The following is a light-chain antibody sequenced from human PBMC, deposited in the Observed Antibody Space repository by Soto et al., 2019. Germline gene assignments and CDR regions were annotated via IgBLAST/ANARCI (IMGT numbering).Light chain of an antibody. CDR2: DAS. V-gene: IGKV1-39*01. CDR3: QQSHA. CDR1: QSISSS. Sequence: DIPMTQSPSSLSASVGDRVTITCRASQSISSSLNWYQQRPGRAPKLLISDASSLQSGVPSRFSGSESGTDFTLTISSLQPEDFATYYCQQSHAFGQGTKLEIK. J-gene: IGKJ2*01.